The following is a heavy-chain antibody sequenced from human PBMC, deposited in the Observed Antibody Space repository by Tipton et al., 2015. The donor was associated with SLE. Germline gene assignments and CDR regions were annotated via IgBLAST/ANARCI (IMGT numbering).Heavy chain of an antibody. CDR2: IFYTGST. Sequence: TLSLTCTVSDGSIRSTNYYWGWIRQPPGKGLEWIGSIFYTGSTYYNPSLKSRVSFSIDTSKHQFSLKLNSVTAADTAVYYCARLNMATDHWGQGTLVTVSS. CDR3: ARLNMATDH. J-gene: IGHJ4*02. CDR1: DGSIRSTNYY. V-gene: IGHV4-39*07. D-gene: IGHD5-12*01.